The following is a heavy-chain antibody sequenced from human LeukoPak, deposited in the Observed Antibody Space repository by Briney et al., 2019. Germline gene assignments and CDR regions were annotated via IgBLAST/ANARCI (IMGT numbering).Heavy chain of an antibody. CDR3: ARERRSGGSRGYFDY. J-gene: IGHJ4*02. D-gene: IGHD2-15*01. Sequence: PGRSLRLSCAASGFTFDDYAMHWVRQAPGKGLEWVPGINWSSGSIGYADSVKGRFTISRDNSKNTLYLQMNSLRAEDTAVYYCARERRSGGSRGYFDYWGQGTLVTVSS. CDR1: GFTFDDYA. V-gene: IGHV3-9*01. CDR2: INWSSGSI.